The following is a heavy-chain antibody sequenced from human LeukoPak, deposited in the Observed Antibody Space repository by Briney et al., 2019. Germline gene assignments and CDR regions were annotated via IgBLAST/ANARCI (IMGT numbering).Heavy chain of an antibody. CDR1: GFTFSSSA. D-gene: IGHD2-21*02. V-gene: IGHV3-23*01. CDR2: ISNNGGYT. CDR3: AKDWVVTATFDY. J-gene: IGHJ4*02. Sequence: GGSLRLSCAASGFTFSSSAMSWVRQAPGKGLEWVSAISNNGGYTYYADSVQGRFTISRDNSKDTLYLQMNSLRAEDTAVYYCAKDWVVTATFDYWGQGTLVTVSS.